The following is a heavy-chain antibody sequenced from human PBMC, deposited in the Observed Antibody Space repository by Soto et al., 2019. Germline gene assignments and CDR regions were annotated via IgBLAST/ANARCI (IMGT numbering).Heavy chain of an antibody. CDR3: EKDLPDY. J-gene: IGHJ4*02. CDR1: GFTFSSYG. CDR2: ISYDGSNK. V-gene: IGHV3-30*18. Sequence: QVQLVESGGGVVQPGRSLRLSCAASGFTFSSYGMHWVRQAPGKGLEWVAVISYDGSNKYYADSVKGRFTISRDNSKNTLYLQMNSLRAEDTAVYYCEKDLPDYWGQGTLVTVSS.